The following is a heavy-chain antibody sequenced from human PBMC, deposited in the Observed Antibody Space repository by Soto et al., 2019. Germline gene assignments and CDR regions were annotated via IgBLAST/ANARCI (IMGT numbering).Heavy chain of an antibody. D-gene: IGHD6-6*01. CDR3: AKEVTIAARTYYYGMDV. CDR2: ISYDGSNK. J-gene: IGHJ6*02. CDR1: GFTLSSYG. Sequence: GGSLRLSCAASGFTLSSYGMHWVRQAPGKGLEWVAVISYDGSNKYYADSVKGRFTISRDNSKNTLYLQMNSLRAEDTAVYYCAKEVTIAARTYYYGMDVWGQGTTVTVSS. V-gene: IGHV3-30*18.